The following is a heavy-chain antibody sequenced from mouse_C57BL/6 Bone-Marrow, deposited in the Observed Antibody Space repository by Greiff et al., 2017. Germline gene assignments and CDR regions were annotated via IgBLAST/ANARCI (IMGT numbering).Heavy chain of an antibody. Sequence: QVQLKQSGAELARPGASVKMSCKASGYTFTSYTMHWVKQRPGQGLEWIGYINPSSGYTKYNQKFKDKATLTADKSSSTAYMQLSSLTSEDSAVYYCARSGGGYYAYFDVWGTGTTVTVSS. J-gene: IGHJ1*03. CDR1: GYTFTSYT. D-gene: IGHD2-3*01. V-gene: IGHV1-4*01. CDR2: INPSSGYT. CDR3: ARSGGGYYAYFDV.